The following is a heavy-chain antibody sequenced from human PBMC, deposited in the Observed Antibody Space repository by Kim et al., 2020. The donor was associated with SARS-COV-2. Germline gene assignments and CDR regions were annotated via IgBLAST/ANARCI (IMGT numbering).Heavy chain of an antibody. CDR2: IYPGDSDT. Sequence: GESLKISCKGSGYSFTSYWIGWVRQMPGKGLEWMGIIYPGDSDTRYSPSFQGQVTISADKSISTAYLQWSSLKASDTAMYYCARPFLWFGKIDAFDIWGQGTMVTVSS. CDR1: GYSFTSYW. D-gene: IGHD3-10*01. V-gene: IGHV5-51*01. J-gene: IGHJ3*02. CDR3: ARPFLWFGKIDAFDI.